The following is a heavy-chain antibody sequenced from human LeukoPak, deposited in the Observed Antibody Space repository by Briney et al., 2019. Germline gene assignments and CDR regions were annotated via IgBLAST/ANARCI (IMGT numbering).Heavy chain of an antibody. J-gene: IGHJ3*02. V-gene: IGHV3-23*01. Sequence: GGSLRLSCAASGFTFSSYAMSWVRQAPGKGLEWVSAISGSGGSTYYADSVKGRFTISRDNSKNTLYLQMNSLRAEDTAVYYCAKARYSGYAFDAFDMWGQGTMVSVSS. CDR1: GFTFSSYA. CDR2: ISGSGGST. D-gene: IGHD5-12*01. CDR3: AKARYSGYAFDAFDM.